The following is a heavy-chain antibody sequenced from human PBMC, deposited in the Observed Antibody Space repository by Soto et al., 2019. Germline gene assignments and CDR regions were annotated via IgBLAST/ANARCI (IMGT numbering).Heavy chain of an antibody. D-gene: IGHD3-16*01. CDR1: GFTFRSYV. Sequence: QVQLVESGGGVVQPGTSLRLSCVGAGFTFRSYVIHWVRQAPGKGLEWVALTSYDGSNKDYDDSVKGRFTISRDNSRNTVDLQMESLRREDTAIYYCARWGTTGGLDVWGQGTLVSVSS. J-gene: IGHJ1*01. CDR3: ARWGTTGGLDV. V-gene: IGHV3-33*05. CDR2: TSYDGSNK.